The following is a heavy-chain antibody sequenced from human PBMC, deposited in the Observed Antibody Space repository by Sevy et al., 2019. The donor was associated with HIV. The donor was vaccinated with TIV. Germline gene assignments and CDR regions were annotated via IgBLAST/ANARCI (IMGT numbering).Heavy chain of an antibody. CDR2: ISSSSSYI. J-gene: IGHJ6*02. Sequence: GGSLRLSCAASGFTFSSYSMNWVRQAPGKGLEWVSSISSSSSYIYYADSVKGRFTISRDNSKKTVYLQMNSLRAEDTAVYYCAKGDRSFYGIDVWGQGTTVTVSS. V-gene: IGHV3-21*04. D-gene: IGHD2-15*01. CDR1: GFTFSSYS. CDR3: AKGDRSFYGIDV.